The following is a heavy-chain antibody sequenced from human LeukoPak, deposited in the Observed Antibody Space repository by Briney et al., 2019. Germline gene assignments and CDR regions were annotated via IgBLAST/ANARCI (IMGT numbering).Heavy chain of an antibody. CDR2: ISSNGGST. CDR3: ARGPDY. Sequence: GGSLRLSCAASGFTFSSYAMHWVRQAPGKGLEYVSAISSNGGSTYYANSVKDRFTISRDNSKNTLYLQMGSLRAEDMAVYYCARGPDYWGQGTLVTVSS. V-gene: IGHV3-64*01. J-gene: IGHJ4*02. CDR1: GFTFSSYA.